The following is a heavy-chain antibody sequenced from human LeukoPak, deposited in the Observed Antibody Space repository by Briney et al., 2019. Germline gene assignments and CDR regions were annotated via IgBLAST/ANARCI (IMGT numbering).Heavy chain of an antibody. D-gene: IGHD5-12*01. V-gene: IGHV3-30*02. Sequence: GGSLRLSCAASGFTFSSYSMNWVRQAPGKGLEWVAFIRYDGSNKYYADSVKGRFTISRDNSKNTLDVQMNSLRAEDTAVYYCAKGGGSKLKDAFDVWGQGTVVTVSA. J-gene: IGHJ3*01. CDR1: GFTFSSYS. CDR3: AKGGGSKLKDAFDV. CDR2: IRYDGSNK.